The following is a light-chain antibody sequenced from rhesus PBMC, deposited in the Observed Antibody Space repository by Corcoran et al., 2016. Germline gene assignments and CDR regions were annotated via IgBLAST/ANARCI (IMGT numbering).Light chain of an antibody. V-gene: IGKV1-28*03. CDR2: DSS. J-gene: IGKJ3*01. Sequence: DIQMTQSPSSLSASVGDTVTITCRASQGTSSYLNWFQQKPGKAPKLLIYDSSIFESGVPSRFSGSGSGTGFTLTIGSLQPEDFAAYYCLQHNSYPFTFGPGTKLDIK. CDR1: QGTSSY. CDR3: LQHNSYPFT.